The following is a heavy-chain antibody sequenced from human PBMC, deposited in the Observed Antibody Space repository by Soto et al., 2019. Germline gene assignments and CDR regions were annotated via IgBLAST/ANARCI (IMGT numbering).Heavy chain of an antibody. Sequence: GSLRLSCAASGFTFSSYEMNWVRQAPGKGPEWVSRMTSDGRTIQYADSVKGRFTASRDNAKSTLYLQMNSLRAEDTAVYYCATAEVDYWGPGTLVTVSS. J-gene: IGHJ4*02. V-gene: IGHV3-74*01. CDR1: GFTFSSYE. CDR3: ATAEVDY. CDR2: MTSDGRTI.